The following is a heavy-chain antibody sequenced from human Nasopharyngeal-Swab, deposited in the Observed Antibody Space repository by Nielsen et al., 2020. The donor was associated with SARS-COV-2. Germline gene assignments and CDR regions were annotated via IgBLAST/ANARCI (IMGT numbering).Heavy chain of an antibody. CDR2: ISHNSGT. Sequence: SETLSLTCTVSGVSITSQYWSWIRQPPGRGLEWIGYISHNSGTSYNRSLKSPVTMFMDTSKNQFSLRLRSVTAADTAVYYCAKEGATGWFDPWGQGTLVPVSS. V-gene: IGHV4-59*11. J-gene: IGHJ5*02. CDR1: GVSITSQY. CDR3: AKEGATGWFDP.